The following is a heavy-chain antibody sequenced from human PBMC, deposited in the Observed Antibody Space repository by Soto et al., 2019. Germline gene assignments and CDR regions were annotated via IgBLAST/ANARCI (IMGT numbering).Heavy chain of an antibody. V-gene: IGHV3-7*01. CDR2: IKQDGSEK. Sequence: QSGGSLRLSCAASGFTFSSYWMSWVRQAPGKGLEWVANIKQDGSEKYYVDSVKGRFTISRDNAKKSLYLQMNSLRAEDTAMYYCTRGFTYYYDSSGYYYDAFDIWGQGTMVTV. D-gene: IGHD3-22*01. CDR1: GFTFSSYW. CDR3: TRGFTYYYDSSGYYYDAFDI. J-gene: IGHJ3*02.